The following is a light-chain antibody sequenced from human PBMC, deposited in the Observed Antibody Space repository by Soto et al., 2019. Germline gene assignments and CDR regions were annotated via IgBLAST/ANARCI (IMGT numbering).Light chain of an antibody. J-gene: IGLJ1*01. Sequence: QSVLTQPPSVSGAPGQRVSISCSGSSSNIGAGFDVHWYQQFPGAAPKLLIYSDVNRPSGVPERFSGSKSGNTASLTVSGLQADDEGHYYCSSYAGSNNFVFGTGTKLTVL. CDR1: SSNIGAGFD. CDR2: SDV. V-gene: IGLV1-40*01. CDR3: SSYAGSNNFV.